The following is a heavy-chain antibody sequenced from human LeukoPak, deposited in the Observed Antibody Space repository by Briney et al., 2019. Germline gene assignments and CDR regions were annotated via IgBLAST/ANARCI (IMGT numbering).Heavy chain of an antibody. D-gene: IGHD3-22*01. CDR3: ARVSDSSGYYYYWYFDL. Sequence: ASVKVSCKASGYTFTSYYMHWVRQAPGQGLEWMGIINPSGGSTSYAQKFQGRVTMTRDTSTSTVYMELSSLRSEDTAVYYCARVSDSSGYYYYWYFDLWGRGTLVTVSS. CDR2: INPSGGST. J-gene: IGHJ2*01. V-gene: IGHV1-46*01. CDR1: GYTFTSYY.